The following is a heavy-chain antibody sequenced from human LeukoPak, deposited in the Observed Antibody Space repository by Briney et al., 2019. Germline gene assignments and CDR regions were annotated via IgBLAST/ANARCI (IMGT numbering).Heavy chain of an antibody. CDR1: GYTFTSYD. CDR2: MNPNSGNT. V-gene: IGHV1-8*01. D-gene: IGHD1-26*01. Sequence: ASVKVSCKASGYTFTSYDINWVRQATGQGLEWMGWMNPNSGNTGYAQKFQGRVTMTRNTSISTAYMELSSLRSEDTAVYYCARRGVGGRYYYYGMDVWGQGTTSPSP. J-gene: IGHJ6*02. CDR3: ARRGVGGRYYYYGMDV.